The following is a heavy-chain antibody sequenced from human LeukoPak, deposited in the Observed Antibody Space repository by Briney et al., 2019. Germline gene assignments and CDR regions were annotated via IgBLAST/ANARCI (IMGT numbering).Heavy chain of an antibody. CDR3: ARGDDILTGYYPGFDP. CDR2: IHYSGST. J-gene: IGHJ5*02. CDR1: GGSISGSSYY. V-gene: IGHV4-39*07. Sequence: PSQTLSLTCTVSGGSISGSSYYWGWIRQPPGRGLEWIGSIHYSGSTYYNPSLKSRVTISVDTSKNQFSLKLSSVTAADTAVYYCARGDDILTGYYPGFDPWGQGTLVTVSS. D-gene: IGHD3-9*01.